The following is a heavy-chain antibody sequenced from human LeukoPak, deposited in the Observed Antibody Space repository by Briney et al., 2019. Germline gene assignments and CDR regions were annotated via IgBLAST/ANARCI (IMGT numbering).Heavy chain of an antibody. Sequence: SVKVSCKASGGTFSSYAISWVRQAPGQGLEWMGGIIPIFGTANYAQKFQGRVTITADESTSTAYMELSSLRSENTAVYYCARLEITTVTTSDYWGQGTLVTVSS. CDR1: GGTFSSYA. CDR3: ARLEITTVTTSDY. V-gene: IGHV1-69*01. J-gene: IGHJ4*02. CDR2: IIPIFGTA. D-gene: IGHD4-17*01.